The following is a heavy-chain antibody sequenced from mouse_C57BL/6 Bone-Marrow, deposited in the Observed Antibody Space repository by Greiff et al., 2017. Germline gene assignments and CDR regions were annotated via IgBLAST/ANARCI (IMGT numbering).Heavy chain of an antibody. CDR2: IRNKANNHGT. V-gene: IGHV6-6*01. D-gene: IGHD3-1*01. CDR3: TKCLSRATSLAY. Sequence: EVQRVESGGGLVQPGGSMKLSCAASGFTFSDSWMDWVRQSPEKGLEWVAEIRNKANNHGTYYAESVKGKFTISGDDTKSSVYRQVNSLRAGDTGIYYCTKCLSRATSLAYWGQGTLVTVSA. J-gene: IGHJ3*01. CDR1: GFTFSDSW.